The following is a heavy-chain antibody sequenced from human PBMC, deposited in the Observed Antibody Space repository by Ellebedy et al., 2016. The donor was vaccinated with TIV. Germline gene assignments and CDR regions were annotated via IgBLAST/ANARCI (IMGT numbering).Heavy chain of an antibody. CDR1: GDSINGYY. CDR2: IYYIGTT. J-gene: IGHJ6*02. V-gene: IGHV4-59*08. D-gene: IGHD3-3*01. Sequence: MPGGSLRLSCTVSGDSINGYYWSWIRQPPGKGLEYIGHIYYIGTTNYNPSLKSRVTISVDTSKNQVSLKLRSLTAADTAVYFCARHVQMEWLLSPVYGMDVWGQGTTVTVSS. CDR3: ARHVQMEWLLSPVYGMDV.